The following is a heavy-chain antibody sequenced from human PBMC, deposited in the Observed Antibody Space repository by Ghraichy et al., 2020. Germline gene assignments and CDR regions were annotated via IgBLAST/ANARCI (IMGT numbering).Heavy chain of an antibody. CDR2: INQDGNSK. V-gene: IGHV3-7*03. D-gene: IGHD6-19*01. Sequence: GGSLRLSCTASGFTLNNYWMSWVRQAPGKGLEWVANINQDGNSKNYVDSVKGRFTISKDNAKNSVYLQMNSLTADDTAVYYRARSRWPEDYWGQGTLVTVSS. J-gene: IGHJ4*02. CDR1: GFTLNNYW. CDR3: ARSRWPEDY.